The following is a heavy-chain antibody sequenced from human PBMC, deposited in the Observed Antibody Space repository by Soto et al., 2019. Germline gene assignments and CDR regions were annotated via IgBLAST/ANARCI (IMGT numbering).Heavy chain of an antibody. D-gene: IGHD2-15*01. CDR1: GYTFTSYA. Sequence: QVQLVQSGAEEKKPGASVKVSCKASGYTFTSYAMHWVRQAPGQRLEWMGWINAGNGNTKYSPKFQGRVTITRDTSASTAYMERSILRSEDTAVYDCAGSGQDGGSWQLDYWGPGTLVTVSS. CDR3: AGSGQDGGSWQLDY. V-gene: IGHV1-3*05. J-gene: IGHJ4*02. CDR2: INAGNGNT.